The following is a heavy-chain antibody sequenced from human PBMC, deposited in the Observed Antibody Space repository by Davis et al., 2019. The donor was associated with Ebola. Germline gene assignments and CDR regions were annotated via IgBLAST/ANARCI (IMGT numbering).Heavy chain of an antibody. CDR2: IYYSGST. D-gene: IGHD6-13*01. CDR1: GDSIGSSSYY. CDR3: ARRSSSWQRFDP. V-gene: IGHV4-39*01. J-gene: IGHJ5*02. Sequence: MPGGSLRLSCTVSGDSIGSSSYYWGWIRQPPGKGLEWIGSIYYSGSTYYNPSLKSRVTISVDTVKNQFSLKLSSVTATDTAVYYCARRSSSWQRFDPWGQGTLVTVSS.